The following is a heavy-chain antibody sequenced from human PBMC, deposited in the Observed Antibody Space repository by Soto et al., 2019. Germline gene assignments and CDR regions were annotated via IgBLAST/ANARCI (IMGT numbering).Heavy chain of an antibody. V-gene: IGHV4-34*01. CDR2: INHSGST. D-gene: IGHD1-7*01. CDR1: GGSFSGYY. CDR3: ARGTGTTYYYDYYYMDV. Sequence: SETLSLTCAVYGGSFSGYYWSWIRQPPGKGLEWIGQINHSGSTNYNPSLKSRVTISVDTSKNQFSLKLSSVTAADTAVYYCARGTGTTYYYDYYYMDVWGKGTTVTVSS. J-gene: IGHJ6*03.